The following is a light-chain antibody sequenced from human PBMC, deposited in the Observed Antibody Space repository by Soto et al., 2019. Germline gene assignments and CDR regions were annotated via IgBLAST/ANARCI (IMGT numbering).Light chain of an antibody. CDR3: QQYNSYSYT. CDR1: QSISSW. J-gene: IGKJ2*01. V-gene: IGKV1-5*01. Sequence: DIQMTRSPSTLSASVGDRVTITCRASQSISSWLAWYQQKPGKAPKLLIYDASSLESGVTSRFSGSGSGTEFTLTISSLQPDDFATYYCQQYNSYSYTFGQGTKLEIK. CDR2: DAS.